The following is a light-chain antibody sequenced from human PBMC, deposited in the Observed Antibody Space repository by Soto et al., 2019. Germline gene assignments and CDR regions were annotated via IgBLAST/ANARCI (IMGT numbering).Light chain of an antibody. J-gene: IGLJ1*01. CDR3: SSYAGTNISRV. CDR2: EVS. V-gene: IGLV2-8*01. CDR1: SSDVGGYNY. Sequence: QSVLTQPPSASGSPGQSVTISCTGTSSDVGGYNYVSWYQQHPGKAPKLMIYEVSKRPSGVPDRFSGSKSGNTASLTVSGLQAEDEADYYCSSYAGTNISRVSGTGTKVTVL.